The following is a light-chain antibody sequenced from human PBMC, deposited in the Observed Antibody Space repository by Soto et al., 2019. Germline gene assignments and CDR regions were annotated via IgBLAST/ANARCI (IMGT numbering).Light chain of an antibody. V-gene: IGKV3-15*01. CDR2: GAS. CDR1: QSVSSN. Sequence: EIVMTQTPATLSVSPGERATLSCRASQSVSSNLAWYQHKPGQAASLLIHGASTSATGIPARFSGSGSGTEFTLNISSLQSEDFAVYYCQQYNKLPLTFGGGTKVEIK. CDR3: QQYNKLPLT. J-gene: IGKJ4*01.